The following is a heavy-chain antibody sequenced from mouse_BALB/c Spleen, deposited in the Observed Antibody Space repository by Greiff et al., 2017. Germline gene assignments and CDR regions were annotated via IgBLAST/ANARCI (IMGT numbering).Heavy chain of an antibody. CDR1: GYTFTSYW. D-gene: IGHD2-4*01. J-gene: IGHJ2*01. CDR2: IDPNSGGT. Sequence: VQLQQPGAELVKPGASVKLSCKASGYTFTSYWMHWVKQRPGRGLEWIGRIDPNSGGTKYNEKFKSKATLTVDKPSSTAYMQLSSLTSEDSAVYYGTRSTMITTSYFDYWGQGTTLTGSS. CDR3: TRSTMITTSYFDY. V-gene: IGHV1S36*01.